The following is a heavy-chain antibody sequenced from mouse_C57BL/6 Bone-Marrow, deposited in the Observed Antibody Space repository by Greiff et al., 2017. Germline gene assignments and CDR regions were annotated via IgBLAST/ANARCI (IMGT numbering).Heavy chain of an antibody. CDR2: ISSGGSYT. CDR1: GFTFSSYG. CDR3: ARYYYDGDAMDY. V-gene: IGHV5-6*02. J-gene: IGHJ4*01. Sequence: EVMLVESGGDLVKPGGSLKLSCAASGFTFSSYGMSWVRQTPDKRLEWVATISSGGSYTYYPDSVKGRFTISRDNAKNTLYLQMSSLKSEYTAMYYCARYYYDGDAMDYWGQGTSVTVSS. D-gene: IGHD1-1*01.